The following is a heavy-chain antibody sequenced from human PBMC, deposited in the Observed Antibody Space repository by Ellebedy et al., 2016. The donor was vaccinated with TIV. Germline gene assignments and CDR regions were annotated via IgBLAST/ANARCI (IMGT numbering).Heavy chain of an antibody. V-gene: IGHV4-34*01. J-gene: IGHJ3*02. CDR2: INHSGST. Sequence: SETLSLICAVYGGSFSGYYWSWIRQPPGKGLEWIGEINHSGSTNYNPSLKSRVTISVDTSKNQFSLKLSSVTAADTAVYYCARVHLDYYDSSGYDHDAFDIWGQGTMVTVSS. D-gene: IGHD3-22*01. CDR3: ARVHLDYYDSSGYDHDAFDI. CDR1: GGSFSGYY.